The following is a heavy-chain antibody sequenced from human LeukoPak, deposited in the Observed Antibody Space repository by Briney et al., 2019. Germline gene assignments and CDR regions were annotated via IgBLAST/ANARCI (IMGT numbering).Heavy chain of an antibody. CDR3: ARDLGTTPDY. CDR1: GFAFNTFT. CDR2: VSASGGTT. D-gene: IGHD1-1*01. Sequence: GGSLRLSCAASGFAFNTFTMSWVRRAPGKGLEWVSAVSASGGTTKYADSVKGRFTVSRDNSQNTLYLQMNSLRAEDTAVYYCARDLGTTPDYWGQGTLVTVSS. J-gene: IGHJ4*02. V-gene: IGHV3-23*01.